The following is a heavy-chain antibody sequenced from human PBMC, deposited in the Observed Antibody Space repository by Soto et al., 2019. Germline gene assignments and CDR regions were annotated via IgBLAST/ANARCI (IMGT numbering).Heavy chain of an antibody. CDR3: ARGIGYCSSINCYSSRRLRFDS. J-gene: IGHJ4*02. Sequence: QVQLQQWGAGLLKPSETLSLTCAVYGGSFSGYYWTWIRQSPEKGLEWIGEVNHSGTTYYNPSLKIRVTISVHTPKTQFSLKMSSVTAADTAVYYCARGIGYCSSINCYSSRRLRFDSWGQGTLVTVSS. CDR2: VNHSGTT. V-gene: IGHV4-34*01. CDR1: GGSFSGYY. D-gene: IGHD2-2*01.